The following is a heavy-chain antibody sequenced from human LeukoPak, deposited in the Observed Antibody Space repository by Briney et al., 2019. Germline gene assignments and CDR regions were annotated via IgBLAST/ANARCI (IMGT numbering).Heavy chain of an antibody. CDR2: ISDDGSNK. J-gene: IGHJ4*02. Sequence: GGSLRLSCAASGFTFTTYAMYWVRQAPGKGLEWVAVISDDGSNKYYADSVKGRFTISRDNSKDTLYLQMNSLRAEDTAMYYCARETGSAVGSTDFDYWGQGTLVTVSS. D-gene: IGHD4-17*01. CDR3: ARETGSAVGSTDFDY. CDR1: GFTFTTYA. V-gene: IGHV3-30-3*01.